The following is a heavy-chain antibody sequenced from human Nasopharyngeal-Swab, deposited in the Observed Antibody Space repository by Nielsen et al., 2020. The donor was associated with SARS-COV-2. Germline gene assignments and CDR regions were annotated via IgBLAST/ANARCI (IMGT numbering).Heavy chain of an antibody. CDR3: ARLNGIAAAGTGWFDP. CDR2: IYYSGST. V-gene: IGHV4-31*02. D-gene: IGHD6-13*01. Sequence: SCTVSGGSISSGGYYWSWIRQHPGKGLERIGYIYYSGSTYYNPSLKSRVTISVDTSKNQFSLKLSSVTAADTAVYYCARLNGIAAAGTGWFDPWGQGTLVTVSS. CDR1: GGSISSGGYY. J-gene: IGHJ5*02.